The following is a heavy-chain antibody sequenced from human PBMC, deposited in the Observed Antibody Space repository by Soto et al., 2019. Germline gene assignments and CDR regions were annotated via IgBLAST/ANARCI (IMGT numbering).Heavy chain of an antibody. CDR1: GFTFNLYG. Sequence: PGGSLRLSCEASGFTFNLYGMHWVRQAPGKGLEWLSVISYDTNTKHYVGSLRGRFTISRDNSKNSLYLQMTSLRHEDTAVYFCAKGGASAAVLDFWGPGTLVTAPQ. J-gene: IGHJ4*02. CDR2: ISYDTNTK. D-gene: IGHD3-10*01. CDR3: AKGGASAAVLDF. V-gene: IGHV3-30*18.